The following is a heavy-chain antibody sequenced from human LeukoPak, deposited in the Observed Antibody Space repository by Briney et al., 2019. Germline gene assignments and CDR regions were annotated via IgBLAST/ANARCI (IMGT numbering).Heavy chain of an antibody. V-gene: IGHV4-4*02. J-gene: IGHJ3*02. Sequence: PSETLSLTCAVSGGSISSSNRWSWVRQPPGKGLEWIGVIYHSGGTNYNPSLKSRVTISVDKSKNQFSLKLSSVTAADTAVYYCARDGKHTPTVVTPGTDAFDIWGQGTVVTVSS. CDR2: IYHSGGT. CDR3: ARDGKHTPTVVTPGTDAFDI. CDR1: GGSISSSNR. D-gene: IGHD4-23*01.